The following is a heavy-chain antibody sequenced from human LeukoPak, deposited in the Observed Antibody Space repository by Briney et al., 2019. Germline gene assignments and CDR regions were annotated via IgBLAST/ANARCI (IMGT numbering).Heavy chain of an antibody. CDR2: IKSKTDGGTT. V-gene: IGHV3-15*01. Sequence: GGSLRLSCAASGFTFSNAWMSWVRQAPGKGLEWVGRIKSKTDGGTTVYAAPVKGRFTISRDDSKNTLYLQMNSLKTEDTAVYYCTTASITGTTIDYWGQGTLVTVSS. CDR3: TTASITGTTIDY. J-gene: IGHJ4*02. D-gene: IGHD1-7*01. CDR1: GFTFSNAW.